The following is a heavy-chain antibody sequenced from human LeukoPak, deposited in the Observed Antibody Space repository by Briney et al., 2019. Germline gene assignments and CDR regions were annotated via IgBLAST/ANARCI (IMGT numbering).Heavy chain of an antibody. Sequence: PGGSLRLSCAASGFTSSSYEMNWVRQAPGKGLEWVSYISSSGSTIYYADSVKGRFTTSRDNAKNSLYLQMNSLRAEDTAVYYCAELGITMIGGVWGKGTTVTISS. CDR3: AELGITMIGGV. D-gene: IGHD3-10*02. CDR1: GFTSSSYE. V-gene: IGHV3-48*03. J-gene: IGHJ6*04. CDR2: ISSSGSTI.